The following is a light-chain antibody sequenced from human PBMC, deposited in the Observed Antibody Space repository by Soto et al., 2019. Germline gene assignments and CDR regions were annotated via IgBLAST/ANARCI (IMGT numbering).Light chain of an antibody. V-gene: IGKV3-20*01. CDR1: QSVSSNL. CDR3: QQYDNLPPT. Sequence: EIVLTQSPGTLSLSPGERATLSCRASQSVSSNLLAWYQQKPGQAPRLLIYGATNRATGIPDRFSGSGSGTDFTFTISSLQPEDIATYYCQQYDNLPPTFGQGPRWIS. J-gene: IGKJ2*01. CDR2: GAT.